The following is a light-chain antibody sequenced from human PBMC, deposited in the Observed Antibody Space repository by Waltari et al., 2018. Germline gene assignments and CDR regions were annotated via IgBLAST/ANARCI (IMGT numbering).Light chain of an antibody. CDR2: DVS. Sequence: QSALTQPASVSGSPGQSIPISCTGTSRDSGGYNHVSWSQQHPGKAPKLTIYDVSKRPSGVSNRFSGSKSGNTASLTISGLQAEDEADYYCSSYTSSSTYVFGTGTKVTVL. CDR1: SRDSGGYNH. CDR3: SSYTSSSTYV. J-gene: IGLJ1*01. V-gene: IGLV2-14*01.